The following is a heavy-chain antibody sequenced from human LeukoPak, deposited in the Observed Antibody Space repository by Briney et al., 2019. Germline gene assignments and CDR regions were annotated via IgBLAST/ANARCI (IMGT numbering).Heavy chain of an antibody. CDR2: IDWYDDK. V-gene: IGHV2-70*11. D-gene: IGHD2-21*02. Sequence: SGPALVKPTQTLTLTCTFSGFSVSSSAMWVSWIRQSPVKALEWLARIDWYDDKYYSTSLKTRLTISKDTSKNQVVLTMTNRDPVDTATYYCARIKVTGTYHFDYWGQGTLVTVSS. CDR3: ARIKVTGTYHFDY. J-gene: IGHJ4*02. CDR1: GFSVSSSAMW.